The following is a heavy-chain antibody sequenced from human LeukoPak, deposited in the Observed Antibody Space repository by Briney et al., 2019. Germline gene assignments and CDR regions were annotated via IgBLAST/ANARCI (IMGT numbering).Heavy chain of an antibody. Sequence: GGSLRLSCAASGFTFSSYWMHWVRQAPGKGLVWGSRINSDGSSTSYADSVKGRFTISRDNAKNTLYLQMNSLKAEDTAVYFCARDSVGRVYYYGMDVWGQGTTVTVSS. V-gene: IGHV3-74*01. CDR2: INSDGSST. D-gene: IGHD2-15*01. J-gene: IGHJ6*02. CDR1: GFTFSSYW. CDR3: ARDSVGRVYYYGMDV.